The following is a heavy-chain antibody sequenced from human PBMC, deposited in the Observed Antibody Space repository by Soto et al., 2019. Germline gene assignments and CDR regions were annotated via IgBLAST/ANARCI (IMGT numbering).Heavy chain of an antibody. V-gene: IGHV1-69*01. Sequence: QVQLVQSGAEVKKPGSSVKVSCKASGGTFSSYAISWVRQAPGQGLEWMGGIIPIFGTADYAQKFQGRVTITADESTSTAYMELSSLRSEDTAVYYCARDHSLGRSYLRSSLSFDYWGQGTLVTVSS. D-gene: IGHD1-26*01. CDR3: ARDHSLGRSYLRSSLSFDY. CDR1: GGTFSSYA. J-gene: IGHJ4*02. CDR2: IIPIFGTA.